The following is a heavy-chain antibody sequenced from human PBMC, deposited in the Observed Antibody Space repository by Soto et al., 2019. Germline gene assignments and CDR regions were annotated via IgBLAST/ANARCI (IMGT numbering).Heavy chain of an antibody. CDR2: IVPILGIA. V-gene: IGHV1-69*10. D-gene: IGHD3-22*01. Sequence: ASVKVSCKASGGTFSSYAISWVRQAPGQGLEWMGGIVPILGIANYAQKFQGRVTITADKSTSTAYMELSSMRSEDTAVYYCARGIHYYDSSGYSFDYWGQGTLVTVSS. CDR3: ARGIHYYDSSGYSFDY. J-gene: IGHJ4*02. CDR1: GGTFSSYA.